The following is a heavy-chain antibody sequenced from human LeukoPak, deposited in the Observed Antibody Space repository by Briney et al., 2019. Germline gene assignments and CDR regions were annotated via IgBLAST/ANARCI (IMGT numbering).Heavy chain of an antibody. CDR2: IYNSEST. V-gene: IGHV4-61*01. J-gene: IGHJ4*02. D-gene: IGHD1-7*01. Sequence: KPSETLSLTCTVSGGSVSDNNFFWNWIRQPPGKGLEWIGYIYNSESTNYNPSLKSRVTISVDTSKNQFSLRLSSVTAADTAMYYCARAGELTEFDYWGQGTLVTVSS. CDR3: ARAGELTEFDY. CDR1: GGSVSDNNFF.